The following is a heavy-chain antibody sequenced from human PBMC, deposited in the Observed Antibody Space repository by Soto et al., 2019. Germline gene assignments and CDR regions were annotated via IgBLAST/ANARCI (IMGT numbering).Heavy chain of an antibody. D-gene: IGHD3-10*01. J-gene: IGHJ4*02. Sequence: SETLSLTCTVSGGSISSSSYYWGWIRQPPGKGLEWIGSIYYSGSTSYNPSFKCRVTISVDTSTNQFSLKLSSVTAADTAVYYCARHESLIVRGVIITGSYFDYWGQGTLVTVSS. CDR1: GGSISSSSYY. CDR2: IYYSGST. V-gene: IGHV4-39*01. CDR3: ARHESLIVRGVIITGSYFDY.